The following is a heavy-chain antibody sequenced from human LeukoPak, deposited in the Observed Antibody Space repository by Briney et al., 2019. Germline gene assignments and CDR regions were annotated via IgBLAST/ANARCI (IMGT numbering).Heavy chain of an antibody. CDR3: ARDRLQYYYYYYMDV. CDR2: INHSGST. D-gene: IGHD4-11*01. V-gene: IGHV4-34*01. J-gene: IGHJ6*03. Sequence: SETLSLTCAVYGGSFSGYQWTWIRQPPGKGLEWIGEINHSGSTNYNPSLKSRVTISVDTSKNQFSLKLSSVTAADTAVYYCARDRLQYYYYYYMDVWGKGTTVTVSS. CDR1: GGSFSGYQ.